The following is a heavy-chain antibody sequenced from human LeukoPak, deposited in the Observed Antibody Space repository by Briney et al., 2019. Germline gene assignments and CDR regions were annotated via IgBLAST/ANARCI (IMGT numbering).Heavy chain of an antibody. CDR3: AKGRNSSGYAAYYYYYMDV. D-gene: IGHD6-25*01. J-gene: IGHJ6*03. CDR1: GYTFTSYD. V-gene: IGHV1-8*01. Sequence: ASVKVSCKASGYTFTSYDINWVRQAPGQGLEWMGWMNPNSGNTGYAQKFQGRVTMTTNTSISTAYIELSSLRSEDTAVYSCAKGRNSSGYAAYYYYYMDVWRKGTTVTVSS. CDR2: MNPNSGNT.